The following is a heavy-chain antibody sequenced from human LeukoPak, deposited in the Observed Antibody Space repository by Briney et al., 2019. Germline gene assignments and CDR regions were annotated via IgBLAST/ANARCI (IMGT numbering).Heavy chain of an antibody. D-gene: IGHD3-22*01. CDR3: ARASTMMDYYMDV. V-gene: IGHV4-38-2*02. Sequence: SETLSLTCTVSGYSISSGYYWGWIRQPPGKGLEWIGSIYHSGSTYYNPSLKSRVTISVDTSKNQFSLKLSSVTAADTAVYYCARASTMMDYYMDVWGKGTTVTVSS. CDR1: GYSISSGYY. CDR2: IYHSGST. J-gene: IGHJ6*03.